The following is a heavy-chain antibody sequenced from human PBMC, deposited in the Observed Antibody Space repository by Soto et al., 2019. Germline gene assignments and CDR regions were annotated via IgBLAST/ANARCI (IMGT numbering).Heavy chain of an antibody. J-gene: IGHJ4*02. D-gene: IGHD3-10*01. CDR1: GGTFSPYT. CDR3: TIDWESTVSTWSFGGF. Sequence: QVQLVQSGAEVKKPGSSVKVSCKASGGTFSPYTINWVRQAPGQGLEWMGRIIPFHGVTNYAQKFQARVTITADKSTSTAYRELSGLRFEDTAMYYCTIDWESTVSTWSFGGFWGRGTLVTVSS. V-gene: IGHV1-69*08. CDR2: IIPFHGVT.